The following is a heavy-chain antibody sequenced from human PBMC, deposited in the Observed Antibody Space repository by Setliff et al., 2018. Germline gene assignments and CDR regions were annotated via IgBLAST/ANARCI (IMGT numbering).Heavy chain of an antibody. CDR1: GGTFSSYG. CDR2: TIPMFGST. CDR3: VRAPPTVVIPPGRAFFDP. J-gene: IGHJ5*02. V-gene: IGHV1-69*05. D-gene: IGHD2-2*01. Sequence: SVKVSCKASGGTFSSYGISWVRQAPGQGLEWMGGTIPMFGSTKYAQKFQERVTITTDESTSTAYMELSSLRSDDTAVYYCVRAPPTVVIPPGRAFFDPWGQGTLVTVSS.